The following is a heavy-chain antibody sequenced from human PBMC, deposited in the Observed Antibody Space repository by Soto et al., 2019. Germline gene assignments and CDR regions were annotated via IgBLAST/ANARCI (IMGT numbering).Heavy chain of an antibody. Sequence: SVKVSCKASRGTFSSYAISWVRQAPGQGLEWMGGIIPIFGTANYAQKFQGRVTITADESTSTAYMELSSLRSEDTAVYYCARHYYDSSGSNWFDPWGQGTLVTVSS. D-gene: IGHD3-22*01. V-gene: IGHV1-69*13. CDR2: IIPIFGTA. J-gene: IGHJ5*02. CDR1: RGTFSSYA. CDR3: ARHYYDSSGSNWFDP.